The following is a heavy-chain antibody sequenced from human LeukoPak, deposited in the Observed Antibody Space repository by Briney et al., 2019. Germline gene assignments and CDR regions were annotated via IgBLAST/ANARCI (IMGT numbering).Heavy chain of an antibody. J-gene: IGHJ4*02. Sequence: SVKVSCKASGGTFSSYAISWVRQAPGQGLEWMGRIIPIFGIANYAQKFQGRVTITADKSTSTAYMELSSLRSEDTAVYYCARGYSGYDYGYFDYWGQGTLATVSS. V-gene: IGHV1-69*04. CDR3: ARGYSGYDYGYFDY. CDR2: IIPIFGIA. D-gene: IGHD5-12*01. CDR1: GGTFSSYA.